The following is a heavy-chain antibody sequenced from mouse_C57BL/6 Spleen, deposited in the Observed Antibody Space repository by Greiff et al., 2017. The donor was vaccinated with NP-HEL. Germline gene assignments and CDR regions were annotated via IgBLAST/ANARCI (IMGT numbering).Heavy chain of an antibody. V-gene: IGHV1-82*01. CDR1: GYAFSSSW. CDR3: ARYSKGDYFDY. D-gene: IGHD2-5*01. J-gene: IGHJ2*01. Sequence: VQLQQSGPELVKPGASVKISCKASGYAFSSSWMDWVKQRPGKGLEWIGRIYPGDGDTNYNGKFKGKATLTADKSSSTAYMQLSSLTSEDSAVYFCARYSKGDYFDYWGQGTTLTVSS. CDR2: IYPGDGDT.